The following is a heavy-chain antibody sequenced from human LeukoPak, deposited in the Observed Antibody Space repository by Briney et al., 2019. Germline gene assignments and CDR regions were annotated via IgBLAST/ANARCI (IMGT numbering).Heavy chain of an antibody. Sequence: PSETLSLTCTVSGGSISSSSYYWGWLRQPPGKGLEWTGSIYYSGSTYYNPSLKSRVTISADTSKNQFSLKLSSVTAADTAVYYCARLLVGATTHIDYWGQGTLVTVSS. CDR1: GGSISSSSYY. J-gene: IGHJ4*02. D-gene: IGHD1-26*01. CDR2: IYYSGST. CDR3: ARLLVGATTHIDY. V-gene: IGHV4-39*01.